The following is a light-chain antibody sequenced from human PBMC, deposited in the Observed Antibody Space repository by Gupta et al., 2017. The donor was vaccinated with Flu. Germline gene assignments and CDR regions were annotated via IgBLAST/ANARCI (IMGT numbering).Light chain of an antibody. CDR2: DDS. CDR1: NIGSKS. CDR3: QVWDSSSDHPNWV. J-gene: IGLJ3*02. V-gene: IGLV3-21*02. Sequence: TARITCGGNNIGSKSVHWYQQKPGQAPVLVVYDDSGRPSGIPERFSGSNSGNTATLTISRVEAGDEADYYCQVWDSSSDHPNWVFGGGTKLTVL.